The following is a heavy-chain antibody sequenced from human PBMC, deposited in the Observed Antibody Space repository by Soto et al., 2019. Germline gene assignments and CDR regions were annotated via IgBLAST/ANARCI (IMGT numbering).Heavy chain of an antibody. CDR3: ARGRGWLLWFGELAFDAFDI. CDR1: GYTFTSYD. CDR2: MNSNSGNT. J-gene: IGHJ3*02. D-gene: IGHD3-10*01. Sequence: ASVKVSCKASGYTFTSYDINWVRQATGQGLEWMGWMNSNSGNTGYAQKFQGRVTMTRNTSISTAYMELSSLRSEDTAVYYCARGRGWLLWFGELAFDAFDIWGQGTMVTVSS. V-gene: IGHV1-8*01.